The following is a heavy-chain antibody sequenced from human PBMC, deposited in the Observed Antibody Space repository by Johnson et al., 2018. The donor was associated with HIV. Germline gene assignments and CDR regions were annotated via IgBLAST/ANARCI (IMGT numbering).Heavy chain of an antibody. V-gene: IGHV3-30*04. CDR1: GFTFSRNA. CDR2: ISFDGTNK. J-gene: IGHJ3*01. D-gene: IGHD2-8*01. CDR3: ARGSLTDDSFAD. Sequence: QVQLVESGGGVVQPGRSLGLSCPASGFTFSRNAMHWVRQAPGKGLEWVAVISFDGTNKHYGDSVRGRFTISRDNSKNTLSLQMNSLTTEDTAIYYCARGSLTDDSFADWGQGTMVLVSP.